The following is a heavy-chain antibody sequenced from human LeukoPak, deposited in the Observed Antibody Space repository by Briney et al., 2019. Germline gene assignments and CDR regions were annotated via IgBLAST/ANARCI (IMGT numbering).Heavy chain of an antibody. CDR2: MNPNSGNT. J-gene: IGHJ4*02. CDR3: ARDWITYYYGSGSYHLDY. Sequence: ASVKVSCKASGYTFTSYDINWVRQATGQGLEWMGWMNPNSGNTGYAQKFQGRVTMTRNTSISTAYMELSSLRSEDTAVYYCARDWITYYYGSGSYHLDYWGQGTLVTVSS. D-gene: IGHD3-10*01. CDR1: GYTFTSYD. V-gene: IGHV1-8*01.